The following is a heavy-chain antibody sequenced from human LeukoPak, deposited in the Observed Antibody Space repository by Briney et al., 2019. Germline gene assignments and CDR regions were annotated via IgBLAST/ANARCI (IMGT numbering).Heavy chain of an antibody. CDR3: ARDSDPNYYDSSGSGPGYFDY. CDR1: GFTFSSYW. V-gene: IGHV3-7*01. Sequence: GGSLRLSCAASGFTFSSYWMSWVRQAPGKGLEWVANIKQDGSEKYYVDSVKGRFTIPRDNAKNSLYLQMNSLRAEDTAVYYCARDSDPNYYDSSGSGPGYFDYWGQGTLVTVSS. J-gene: IGHJ4*02. CDR2: IKQDGSEK. D-gene: IGHD3-22*01.